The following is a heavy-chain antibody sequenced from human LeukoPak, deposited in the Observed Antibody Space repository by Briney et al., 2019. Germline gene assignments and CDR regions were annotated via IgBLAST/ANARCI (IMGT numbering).Heavy chain of an antibody. D-gene: IGHD2-21*01. Sequence: GGSLRLSCAASGFTFSSYAMSWVRQAPGKGLEWVSGISGSGGSTYYADSVKGRFTISRDDSKNTLYLQMNSLGAEDTAVYYCAKGYCGGDCYSAPHDAFDIWGQGTMVTVSS. CDR3: AKGYCGGDCYSAPHDAFDI. CDR1: GFTFSSYA. V-gene: IGHV3-23*01. J-gene: IGHJ3*02. CDR2: ISGSGGST.